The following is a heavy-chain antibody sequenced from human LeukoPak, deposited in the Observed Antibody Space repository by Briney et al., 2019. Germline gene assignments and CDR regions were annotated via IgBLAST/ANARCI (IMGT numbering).Heavy chain of an antibody. D-gene: IGHD6-19*01. CDR2: IWYDGSNK. Sequence: GGSLRLSCAASGFTFSSYGMHWVRQAPGKGLEWVAVIWYDGSNKYYADSVKGRFATSRDNSKNTLYLQMNSLRAEDTAVYYCARGRDSSGWSDAFDIWGQGTMVTVSS. CDR3: ARGRDSSGWSDAFDI. CDR1: GFTFSSYG. V-gene: IGHV3-33*01. J-gene: IGHJ3*02.